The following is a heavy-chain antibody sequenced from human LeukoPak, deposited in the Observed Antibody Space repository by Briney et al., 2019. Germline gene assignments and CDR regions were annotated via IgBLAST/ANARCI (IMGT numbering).Heavy chain of an antibody. CDR1: GFTFSSYW. Sequence: GGSLRLSCAASGFTFSSYWMSWVRQAPGKGLEWVANIKQDGSEKYYVDSVKGRFTISRDNAKNSVYLEIHSLRAEDTGVYYCARGPSYCSSTSCYLYCYFDLWGRGTLVTVSS. V-gene: IGHV3-7*01. CDR2: IKQDGSEK. D-gene: IGHD2-2*01. CDR3: ARGPSYCSSTSCYLYCYFDL. J-gene: IGHJ2*01.